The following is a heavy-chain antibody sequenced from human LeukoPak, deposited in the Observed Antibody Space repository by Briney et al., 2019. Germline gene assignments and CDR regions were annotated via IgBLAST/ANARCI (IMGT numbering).Heavy chain of an antibody. J-gene: IGHJ5*02. CDR3: ATCRDEFGDYGFTS. CDR1: GGSISSSNW. CDR2: IYHSGST. D-gene: IGHD4-17*01. Sequence: SGTLSLTCAVSGGSISSSNWWSWVRQPPGKGLEWIGEIYHSGSTNYNPSLKSRVTISVDKSKNQFSLKLSSVTAADTAMYYCATCRDEFGDYGFTSWGQGTLVTVSS. V-gene: IGHV4-4*02.